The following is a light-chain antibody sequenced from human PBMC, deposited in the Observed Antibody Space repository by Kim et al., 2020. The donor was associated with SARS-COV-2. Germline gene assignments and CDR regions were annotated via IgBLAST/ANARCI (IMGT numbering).Light chain of an antibody. Sequence: QSVLAQPPSVSGAPGQRVTISCSGSVSNIGAGYGVHWYHQRPGTAPKLLIFADFNRPSGVPDRFSGSKSGTSAPLVITGLQAEDEADYYCQSYDISLRVWVFGGGTKVTVL. CDR3: QSYDISLRVWV. V-gene: IGLV1-40*01. CDR1: VSNIGAGYG. CDR2: ADF. J-gene: IGLJ3*02.